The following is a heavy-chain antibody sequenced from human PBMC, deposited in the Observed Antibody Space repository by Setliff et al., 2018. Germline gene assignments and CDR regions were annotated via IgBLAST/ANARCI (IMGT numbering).Heavy chain of an antibody. CDR3: ARDVFPYHYEGAFDI. CDR2: INPRSGRT. V-gene: IGHV1-46*01. CDR1: GYTFTSHY. Sequence: ASVKVSCKASGYTFTSHYMHWVRQAPGLGLEWMGTINPRSGRTSYAQKFQGRVTMTRDTSTSTVYMDMSSRRSEDTAVYYCARDVFPYHYEGAFDIWGQGTMVTVSS. D-gene: IGHD3-22*01. J-gene: IGHJ3*02.